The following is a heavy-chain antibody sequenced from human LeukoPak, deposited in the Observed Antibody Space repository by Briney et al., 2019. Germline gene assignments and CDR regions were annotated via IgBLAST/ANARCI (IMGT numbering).Heavy chain of an antibody. CDR1: GFTFSSYW. D-gene: IGHD3-16*01. CDR2: INHNGNVN. V-gene: IGHV3-7*03. Sequence: GGSLRLSCAASGFTFSSYWMNWARQAPGKGLEWVASINHNGNVNYYVDSAKGRFTISRDNAKNSLYLQMSNLRAEDTAVYFCARGGGLDVWGQGATVTVSS. CDR3: ARGGGLDV. J-gene: IGHJ6*02.